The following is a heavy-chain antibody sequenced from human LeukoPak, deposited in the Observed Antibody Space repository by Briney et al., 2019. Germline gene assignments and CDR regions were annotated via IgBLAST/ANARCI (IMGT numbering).Heavy chain of an antibody. CDR2: ISYDGSNK. J-gene: IGHJ3*02. CDR1: GFTFSSYG. D-gene: IGHD3-10*01. Sequence: GRSLRLSCAASGFTFSSYGRHWVRKAPGKGLEGGPVISYDGSNKYYADSVKGRFTISRDNSKNTLYLQMNSLRAEDTAVYYCAKDPGLLWFGEYAFDIWGQGTMVTVSS. CDR3: AKDPGLLWFGEYAFDI. V-gene: IGHV3-30*18.